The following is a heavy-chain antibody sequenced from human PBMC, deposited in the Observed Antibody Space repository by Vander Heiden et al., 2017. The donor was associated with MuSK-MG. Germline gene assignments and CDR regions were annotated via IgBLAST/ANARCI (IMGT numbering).Heavy chain of an antibody. J-gene: IGHJ4*02. CDR1: GYTFTSYA. Sequence: VPLVQSGAAVKKPGASQKVSCSASGYTFTSYAMHWVRQAPGQRLEWMGWINACNGNTKYSQKFQGRVTITRDTSASTAYMELSSLRSEDTAVYYCARTASLGDWGQGTLVTVSS. V-gene: IGHV1-3*01. D-gene: IGHD2-21*02. CDR2: INACNGNT. CDR3: ARTASLGD.